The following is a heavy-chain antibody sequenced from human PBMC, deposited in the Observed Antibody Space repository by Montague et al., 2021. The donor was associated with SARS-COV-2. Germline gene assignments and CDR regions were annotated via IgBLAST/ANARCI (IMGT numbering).Heavy chain of an antibody. V-gene: IGHV3-23*01. Sequence: SLRLSCAASGLRFSDYAMIWLRQAPGKGLEWISSNSGTGVDTHYADSVKGRFTISRDNSKNTLYLQMNSLRAEDTAVYYCARDLVVVAATPLDVWGKGTTVTVSS. CDR1: GLRFSDYA. CDR3: ARDLVVVAATPLDV. J-gene: IGHJ6*04. D-gene: IGHD2-15*01. CDR2: NSGTGVDT.